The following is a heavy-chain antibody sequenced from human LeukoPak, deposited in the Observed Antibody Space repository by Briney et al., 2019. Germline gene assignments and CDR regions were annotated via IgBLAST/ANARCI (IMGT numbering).Heavy chain of an antibody. CDR3: ARTPKGYYYMDV. V-gene: IGHV3-23*01. J-gene: IGHJ6*03. CDR2: ISGSGGST. D-gene: IGHD1-14*01. CDR1: GFSVSSNY. Sequence: GGSLRLSCAASGFSVSSNYMSWVRQAPGKGLEWVSAISGSGGSTYYADSVKGRFTISRDNSKNTLYLQMNSLGAEDTALYYCARTPKGYYYMDVWGKGTTVTVSS.